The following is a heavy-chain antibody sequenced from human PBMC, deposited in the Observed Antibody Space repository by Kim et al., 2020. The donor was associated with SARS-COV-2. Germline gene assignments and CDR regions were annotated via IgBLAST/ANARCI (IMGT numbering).Heavy chain of an antibody. D-gene: IGHD6-6*01. CDR2: IYSGGSST. CDR1: GFTFSSYA. CDR3: AKPPRSARLAIAARYLDY. J-gene: IGHJ4*03. Sequence: GGSLRLSCAASGFTFSSYAMSWVRQAPGKGLEWVSVIYSGGSSTYYADSVKGRFTISRDNSKNTLYLQMNSLRAEDTAVYYCAKPPRSARLAIAARYLDYSGHRTLVTVSS. V-gene: IGHV3-23*03.